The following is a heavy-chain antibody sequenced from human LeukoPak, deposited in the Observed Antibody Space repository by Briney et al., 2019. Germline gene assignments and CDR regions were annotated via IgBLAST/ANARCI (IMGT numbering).Heavy chain of an antibody. J-gene: IGHJ4*02. CDR2: IIPIFGTA. Sequence: SVKVSCKASGGTFSSYAISWVRQAPGQGLEWMGGIIPIFGTANYAQKFQGRVTITTDESTSTAYMELSSLRSEDTAVYYCARDWDTMVRGVIEDYWGQGTLVTVSS. V-gene: IGHV1-69*05. D-gene: IGHD3-10*01. CDR1: GGTFSSYA. CDR3: ARDWDTMVRGVIEDY.